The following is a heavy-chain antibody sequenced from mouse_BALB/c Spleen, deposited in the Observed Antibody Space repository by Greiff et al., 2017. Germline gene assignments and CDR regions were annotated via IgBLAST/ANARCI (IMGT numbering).Heavy chain of an antibody. CDR3: ARRGYGSSFSAWFAY. D-gene: IGHD1-1*01. J-gene: IGHJ3*01. V-gene: IGHV14-1*02. CDR2: IDPENGNT. Sequence: EVQLQQSGAELVRPGALVKLSCKASGFNIKDYYMHWVKQRPEQGLEWIGWIDPENGNTIYDPKFQGKASITADTSSNTAYLQLSSLTSEDTAVYYCARRGYGSSFSAWFAYWGQGTLVTVSA. CDR1: GFNIKDYY.